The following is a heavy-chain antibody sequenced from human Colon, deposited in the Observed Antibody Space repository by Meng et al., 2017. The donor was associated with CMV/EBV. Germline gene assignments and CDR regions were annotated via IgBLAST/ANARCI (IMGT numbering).Heavy chain of an antibody. Sequence: ASVMVSCKSFGYTLRTYYMHWVRQAPGQGLEWMGRSDTSGSATMYAQKFQGRVTMTNDMSTSTVYIEDGSLTTDDTAVYYCARDPGLGWSDYWGQGNQVTVSS. CDR1: GYTLRTYY. CDR2: SDTSGSAT. D-gene: IGHD2-15*01. V-gene: IGHV1-46*01. J-gene: IGHJ4*02. CDR3: ARDPGLGWSDY.